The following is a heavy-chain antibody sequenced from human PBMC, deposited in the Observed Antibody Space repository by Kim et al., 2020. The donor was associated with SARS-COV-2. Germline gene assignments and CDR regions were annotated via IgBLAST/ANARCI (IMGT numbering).Heavy chain of an antibody. V-gene: IGHV4-34*01. J-gene: IGHJ6*02. Sequence: SETLSLTCAVYGGSFSGYYWSWIRQPPGKGLEWIGEINHSGSTNYNPSLKSRVTISVDTPKNQFSLKLSSVTAADTAVYYCARVSITMVVVVITPYYYYGMDSWGHRTTVTVSS. CDR2: INHSGST. CDR1: GGSFSGYY. D-gene: IGHD3-22*01. CDR3: ARVSITMVVVVITPYYYYGMDS.